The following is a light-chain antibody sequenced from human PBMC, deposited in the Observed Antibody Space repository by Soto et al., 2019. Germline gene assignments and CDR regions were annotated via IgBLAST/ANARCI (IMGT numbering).Light chain of an antibody. CDR3: HQRSTWPFT. Sequence: EIVLTQSPATQSLSPGERATLSCRASQSISSYLAWYKQKPDQAPRLLIYDASNRATGIPARFSGSWSGTDFTLTLSSLEPEDFAVYYCHQRSTWPFTFGPGTKVDIK. CDR2: DAS. CDR1: QSISSY. J-gene: IGKJ3*01. V-gene: IGKV3-11*01.